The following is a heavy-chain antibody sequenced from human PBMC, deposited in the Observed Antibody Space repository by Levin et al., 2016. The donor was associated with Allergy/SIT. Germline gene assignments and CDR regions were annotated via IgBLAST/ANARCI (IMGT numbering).Heavy chain of an antibody. J-gene: IGHJ6*03. V-gene: IGHV3-53*01. CDR2: IYSGGRI. CDR3: ARDGYYSRDYYMDV. D-gene: IGHD1-26*01. CDR1: GFNLSSNH. Sequence: GESLKISCAASGFNLSSNHMTWVRQAPGKGLESVSLIYSGGRISYTDSVKGRFTISRDNAKNSLSLQMSSLRADDTAVYFCARDGYYSRDYYMDVWGKGTTVTVSS.